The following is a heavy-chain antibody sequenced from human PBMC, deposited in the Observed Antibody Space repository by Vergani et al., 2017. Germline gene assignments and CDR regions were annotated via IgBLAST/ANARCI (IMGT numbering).Heavy chain of an antibody. CDR2: IKKDGSEK. D-gene: IGHD1-1*01. J-gene: IGHJ5*02. V-gene: IGHV3-7*01. CDR3: AREVLERRKGGWFDP. CDR1: GFTFSNYW. Sequence: EVQLAESGGGLVQPGGSLRLSCDASGFTFSNYWMSWVRQAPGKGLEWVANIKKDGSEKYYVDSVKGRFTISRDNAKSSLYLQMNSLRGEDTAIYYCAREVLERRKGGWFDPWGQGKLVTVSP.